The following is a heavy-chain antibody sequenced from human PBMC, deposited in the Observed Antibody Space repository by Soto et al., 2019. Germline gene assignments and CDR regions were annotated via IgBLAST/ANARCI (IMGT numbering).Heavy chain of an antibody. Sequence: GGSLRLSCAASGFTFSSYTMHWVRQTPGKGLEWVSSISTSSTYRYIADSVTGRFTISRDNAQNSLYLQMTSLRAEDTAVYYCARDGSGAAANPYFDYWGQGTLVTVSS. CDR3: ARDGSGAAANPYFDY. D-gene: IGHD2-2*01. V-gene: IGHV3-21*04. J-gene: IGHJ4*02. CDR1: GFTFSSYT. CDR2: ISTSSTYR.